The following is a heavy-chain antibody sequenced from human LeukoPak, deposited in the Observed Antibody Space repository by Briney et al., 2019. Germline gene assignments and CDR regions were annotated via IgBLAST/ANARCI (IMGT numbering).Heavy chain of an antibody. V-gene: IGHV3-11*01. CDR1: GFIFSDYD. CDR3: ARLRYCSSSSCYGLYYFDH. D-gene: IGHD2-2*01. Sequence: GGSLRLSCAASGFIFSDYDMSWIRQAPGKGLEWISYISSSGSTKYYADSAKGRFTISRDNAKNSLYLQMNSLRAEDTAVYYCARLRYCSSSSCYGLYYFDHWGQGTLVTVSS. J-gene: IGHJ4*02. CDR2: ISSSGSTK.